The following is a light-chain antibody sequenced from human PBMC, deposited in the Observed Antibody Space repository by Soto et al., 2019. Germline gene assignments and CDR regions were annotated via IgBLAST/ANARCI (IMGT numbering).Light chain of an antibody. J-gene: IGKJ3*01. CDR2: GAS. CDR1: QSVSSSY. V-gene: IGKV3-20*01. Sequence: EIELTQSPGTLSFSPGERATLTCRASQSVSSSYLAWFQQTPGQAPRLLIYGASSRATGIPYRFSGSGSGTDFTLTISRLQPEDFAVYYCQQYGNAPLTFGPGTRVDIK. CDR3: QQYGNAPLT.